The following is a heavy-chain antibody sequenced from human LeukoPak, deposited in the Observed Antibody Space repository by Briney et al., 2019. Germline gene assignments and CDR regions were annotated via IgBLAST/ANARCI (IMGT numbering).Heavy chain of an antibody. CDR2: INSDGSST. Sequence: PGGSLRLSCAASGFTFSSYWMHWVRQAPGKGLVWVSRINSDGSSTSYADSVKGRFTISRDNAKNTLYLQMNSLRAEDTAVYYCARLVEDYLDAFDIWGQGTMVTVSS. V-gene: IGHV3-74*01. J-gene: IGHJ3*02. CDR1: GFTFSSYW. CDR3: ARLVEDYLDAFDI. D-gene: IGHD4-11*01.